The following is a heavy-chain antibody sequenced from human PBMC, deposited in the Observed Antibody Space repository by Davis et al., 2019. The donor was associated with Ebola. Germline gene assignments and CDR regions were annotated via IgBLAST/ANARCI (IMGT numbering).Heavy chain of an antibody. D-gene: IGHD3-3*01. CDR1: AGSISSYY. Sequence: SETLSLTCTVSAGSISSYYWSWIRQPPGKVLEWIGYIYYSRSTNYNPSLKSRVTISVDTSKNQFSLKLSSVTAADTAVYYCARVDYDFWSGYYGGSWFDPWGQGTLVTVSS. V-gene: IGHV4-59*01. CDR3: ARVDYDFWSGYYGGSWFDP. CDR2: IYYSRST. J-gene: IGHJ5*02.